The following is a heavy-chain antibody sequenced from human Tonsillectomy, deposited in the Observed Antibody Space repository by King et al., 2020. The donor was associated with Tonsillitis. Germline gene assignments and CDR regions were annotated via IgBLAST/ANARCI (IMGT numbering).Heavy chain of an antibody. D-gene: IGHD4-17*01. CDR2: IFSNDEK. J-gene: IGHJ6*02. CDR1: GFSLSNARVS. CDR3: ARVTTVTKSYYYYGMDV. V-gene: IGHV2-26*01. Sequence: TLQESGPVLVKPTETLTLICSVSGFSLSNARVSVSWIRQPPGKALEWLAHIFSNDEKSYSTSLKSRLTISKDTSKSQVVLTMTNMDPVDTATYYCARVTTVTKSYYYYGMDVWGQGTTVTVSS.